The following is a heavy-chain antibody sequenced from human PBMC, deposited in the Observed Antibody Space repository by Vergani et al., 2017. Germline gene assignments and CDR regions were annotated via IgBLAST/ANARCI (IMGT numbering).Heavy chain of an antibody. CDR1: GFTFNRCG. J-gene: IGHJ4*02. V-gene: IGHV3-30*02. Sequence: QVQLVQSGGGVVQPGGSLRLSCVASGFTFNRCGMQWVRQAPGKGLEWVAYVLFDGSNEYYADSVKGRFIVSRDNSNDALYLQMNSLRTDDTAVYYCARDTLTAMGDYWGQGTLVTVSS. CDR3: ARDTLTAMGDY. D-gene: IGHD5-18*01. CDR2: VLFDGSNE.